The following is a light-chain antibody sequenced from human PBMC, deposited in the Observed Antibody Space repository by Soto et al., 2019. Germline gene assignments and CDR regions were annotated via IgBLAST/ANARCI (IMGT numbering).Light chain of an antibody. CDR3: QQANCFPLT. J-gene: IGKJ4*02. CDR2: AAS. V-gene: IGKV1-12*01. Sequence: DIEMTQSPSSVSASVGDTVTITCRASRDVRDWLAWYQQRPGTAPKVLIYAASTLQSGVPSRFSGSGSGTLFTLTISSLQPEDFATYYCQQANCFPLTFGGGTKVEIK. CDR1: RDVRDW.